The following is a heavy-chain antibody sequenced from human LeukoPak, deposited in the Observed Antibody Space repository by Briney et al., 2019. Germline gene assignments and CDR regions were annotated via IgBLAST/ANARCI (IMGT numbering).Heavy chain of an antibody. CDR2: ISSSSSYI. V-gene: IGHV3-21*01. CDR1: GFTVSSNY. J-gene: IGHJ6*03. Sequence: GGSLRLSCAASGFTVSSNYMSWVRQAPGKGLEWVSSISSSSSYIYYADSVKGRFTISRDNAKNSLYLQMNSLRAEDTAVYYCARGQGVHGYYYMDVWGKGTTVTVSS. D-gene: IGHD1-1*01. CDR3: ARGQGVHGYYYMDV.